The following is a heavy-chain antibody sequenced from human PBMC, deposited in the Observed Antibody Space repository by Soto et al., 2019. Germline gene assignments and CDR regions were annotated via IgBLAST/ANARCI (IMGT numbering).Heavy chain of an antibody. CDR2: IYPGDSDT. J-gene: IGHJ6*02. V-gene: IGHV5-51*01. Sequence: GASLKISCKCSGYSFTSYWIGWVLQMPGKGLEWMGIIYPGDSDTRYSPSFQGQVTISADKSISTAYLQWSSLKASDTAMYYCARLHDEDTRGRGDIYGVDGWGQGTTVTVSS. D-gene: IGHD3-10*01. CDR1: GYSFTSYW. CDR3: ARLHDEDTRGRGDIYGVDG.